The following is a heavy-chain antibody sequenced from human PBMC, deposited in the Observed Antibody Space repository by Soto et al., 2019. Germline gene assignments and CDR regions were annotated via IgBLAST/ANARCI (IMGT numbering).Heavy chain of an antibody. V-gene: IGHV1-69*01. CDR3: ARGAAAAAVTPRYYYYYGMDV. D-gene: IGHD6-13*01. CDR2: IIPIFGTA. J-gene: IGHJ6*02. CDR1: GGTFSSYA. Sequence: QVQLVQSGAEVKKPGSSVKVSCKASGGTFSSYAISWVRQAPGQGLEWMGGIIPIFGTANYAQKFQGRVTITADESTSAAYMELSSMRSEETAVYYCARGAAAAAVTPRYYYYYGMDVWGQGTTVTVSS.